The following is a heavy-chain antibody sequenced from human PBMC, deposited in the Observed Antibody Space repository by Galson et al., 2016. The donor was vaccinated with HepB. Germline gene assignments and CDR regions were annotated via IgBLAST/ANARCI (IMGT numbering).Heavy chain of an antibody. CDR1: GGSISRSTYY. J-gene: IGHJ5*02. CDR2: SFYSGST. Sequence: DTLSLTCTVSGGSISRSTYYWGWIRQPPGKGLEWIGHSFYSGSTYYNPSLKSPVTISVDTSTNQFPLKLTSVNAADTAVYYCARLAYNYGPERGCFDPWGQGILVTVSS. D-gene: IGHD3-10*01. V-gene: IGHV4-39*01. CDR3: ARLAYNYGPERGCFDP.